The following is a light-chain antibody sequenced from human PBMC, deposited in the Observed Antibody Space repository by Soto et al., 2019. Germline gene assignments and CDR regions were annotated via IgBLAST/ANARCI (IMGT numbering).Light chain of an antibody. Sequence: QSVLTQPASVSGSPGQSITISCTGISSDVGGYNYVSWYQQHPGKAPKFMIYDVSNRPSGVSNRFSGSKSDNTASLTISGLQAEDEADYYCSSYTTSNTRQIVFGTGTKVTVL. J-gene: IGLJ1*01. CDR2: DVS. CDR1: SSDVGGYNY. V-gene: IGLV2-14*01. CDR3: SSYTTSNTRQIV.